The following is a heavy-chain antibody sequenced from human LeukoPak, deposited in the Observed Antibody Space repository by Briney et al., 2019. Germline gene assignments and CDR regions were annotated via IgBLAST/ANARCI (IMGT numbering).Heavy chain of an antibody. J-gene: IGHJ4*02. D-gene: IGHD6-13*01. Sequence: GGSLRLSCAASGFTFSSYWMSWVRQAPGKGLEWVANIKQDGSEKYYVDSVKGRFTISRDNAKNSLYLQMNSLRAEDTAVYYCASASSSWYRGVFDYWGQGTLVTVSS. CDR3: ASASSSWYRGVFDY. V-gene: IGHV3-7*01. CDR1: GFTFSSYW. CDR2: IKQDGSEK.